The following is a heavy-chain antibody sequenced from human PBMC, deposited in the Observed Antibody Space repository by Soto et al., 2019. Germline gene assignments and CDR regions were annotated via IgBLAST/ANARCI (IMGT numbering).Heavy chain of an antibody. V-gene: IGHV3-48*02. J-gene: IGHJ3*02. D-gene: IGHD3-22*01. Sequence: GGSLRLSCAASGFTFSSYSMNWVRQAPGKGLEWVSYISSSSSTIYYADSVKGRFTISRDNAKNSLYLQMNSLRDEDTAVYDCARDLEAVVVVNDAFDIWGQGTMVTVSS. CDR1: GFTFSSYS. CDR3: ARDLEAVVVVNDAFDI. CDR2: ISSSSSTI.